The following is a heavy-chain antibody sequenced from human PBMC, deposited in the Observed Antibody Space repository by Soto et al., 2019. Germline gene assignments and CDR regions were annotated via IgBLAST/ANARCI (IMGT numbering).Heavy chain of an antibody. CDR3: ANLGGSQWGRKADYYYYYYMDV. V-gene: IGHV3-30*18. J-gene: IGHJ6*03. D-gene: IGHD6-25*01. CDR1: GFTFSSYG. CDR2: ISYDGSNK. Sequence: GGSLRLSCAASGFTFSSYGMHWVRQAPGKGLEWVAVISYDGSNKYYADSVKGRFTISRDNSKNTLYLQMNSLRAEDTAVYYCANLGGSQWGRKADYYYYYYMDVWGKGTTVTVSS.